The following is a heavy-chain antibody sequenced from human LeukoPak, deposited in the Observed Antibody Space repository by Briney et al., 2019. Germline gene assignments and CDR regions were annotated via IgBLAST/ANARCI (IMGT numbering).Heavy chain of an antibody. CDR3: ARGSSSWYYLDY. CDR1: GFTFSSYE. Sequence: PGGSLRLSCAASGFTFSSYEMNWVRQAPGKGLEWVSYISSSGSTIYYADSVKGRFTISRDNAKNSLYLQMNSLRVEDTAVYYCARGSSSWYYLDYWGQGTLVTVSS. V-gene: IGHV3-48*03. D-gene: IGHD6-13*01. J-gene: IGHJ4*02. CDR2: ISSSGSTI.